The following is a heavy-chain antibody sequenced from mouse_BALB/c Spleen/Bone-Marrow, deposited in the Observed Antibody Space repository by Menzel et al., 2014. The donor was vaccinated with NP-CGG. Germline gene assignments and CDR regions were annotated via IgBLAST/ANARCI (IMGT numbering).Heavy chain of an antibody. J-gene: IGHJ4*01. CDR3: ARWGYYYAMDY. CDR1: GFTFSSFG. Sequence: EVMLVESGGGLVQPGGSRKLSCAASGFTFSSFGMHWVRQAPEKGLEWVAYISSGSSTIYYADTVKGRFTISGDNPKNTLFLQMTSLRSEDTAMYYCARWGYYYAMDYWGQGTSVTVSS. V-gene: IGHV5-17*02. CDR2: ISSGSSTI.